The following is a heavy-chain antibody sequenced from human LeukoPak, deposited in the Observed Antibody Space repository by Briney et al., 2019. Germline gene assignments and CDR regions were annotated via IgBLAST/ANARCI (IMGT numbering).Heavy chain of an antibody. CDR2: IKTDGGTI. V-gene: IGHV3-74*01. CDR3: ARVGQGGWFFDL. CDR1: GFVFSNYW. Sequence: GGSLRLSCAASGFVFSNYWMHWVRQAPGKGLVWVSRIKTDGGTITYADSVKGRFTISRDNAMNTLYLQMNSLGAEDTAVYYCARVGQGGWFFDLWGRGTLVTDSS. J-gene: IGHJ2*01. D-gene: IGHD1-26*01.